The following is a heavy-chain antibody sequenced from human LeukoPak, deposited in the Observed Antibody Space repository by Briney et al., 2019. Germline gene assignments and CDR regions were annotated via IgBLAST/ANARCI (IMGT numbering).Heavy chain of an antibody. Sequence: GASVKVSCWASGYTFTGYYMHWVLQAPGQGIEWMGWINPNSGGKYSSQKFQGWVTMTRDTSISTAYMELSRLTSDDTAVYYCARANALYCSSTTCLFDYWGQGTLVTVSS. CDR1: GYTFTGYY. CDR3: ARANALYCSSTTCLFDY. J-gene: IGHJ4*02. D-gene: IGHD2-2*01. V-gene: IGHV1-2*04. CDR2: INPNSGGK.